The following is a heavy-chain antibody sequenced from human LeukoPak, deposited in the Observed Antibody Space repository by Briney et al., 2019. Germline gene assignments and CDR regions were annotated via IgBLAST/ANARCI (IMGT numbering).Heavy chain of an antibody. J-gene: IGHJ4*02. Sequence: GGSLRLSCAASGFTFSSYGMHWVRQAPGKGLERVAVIRYDGSNKYYADSVKGRFTISRDNSKNTLYLQMNSLRAEDTAVYYCAKEGDSSGYYYFDYWGQGTLVTVSS. D-gene: IGHD3-22*01. V-gene: IGHV3-30*02. CDR3: AKEGDSSGYYYFDY. CDR2: IRYDGSNK. CDR1: GFTFSSYG.